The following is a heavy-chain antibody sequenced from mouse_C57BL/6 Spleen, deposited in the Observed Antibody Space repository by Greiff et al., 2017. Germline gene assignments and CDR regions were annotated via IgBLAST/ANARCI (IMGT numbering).Heavy chain of an antibody. CDR3: WRELTTTVVARAMDY. CDR1: ISLSTSGMGL. CDR2: WNNDNY. V-gene: IGHV8-2*01. Sequence: QVTLKVSGPGILQPSQTLSLACTFSGISLSTSGMGLSWLRKPSGKALEWLASIWNNDNYYNPSLKSRPTFSKETSNYQVFLKLTSVDTADSATXYGAWRELTTTVVARAMDYWGQGTSVTVSS. J-gene: IGHJ4*01. D-gene: IGHD1-1*01.